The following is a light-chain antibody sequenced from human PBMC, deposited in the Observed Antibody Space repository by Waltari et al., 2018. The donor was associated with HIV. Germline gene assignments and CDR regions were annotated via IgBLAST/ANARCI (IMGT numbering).Light chain of an antibody. V-gene: IGLV1-47*01. CDR2: RNK. J-gene: IGLJ3*02. Sequence: QSVLTQPPSASGTPGQRVTISCSGSSSNIGSNYVFWYQQLPGTAPKLVIYRNKQRPSGVPARSSGSKSGTSASLAISGLRSEDEADYYCAAWDDSLRGLVFGGGTKLTVL. CDR1: SSNIGSNY. CDR3: AAWDDSLRGLV.